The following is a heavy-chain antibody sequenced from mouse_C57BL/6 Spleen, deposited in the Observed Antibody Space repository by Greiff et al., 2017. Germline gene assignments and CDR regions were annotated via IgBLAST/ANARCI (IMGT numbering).Heavy chain of an antibody. CDR1: GYTFTSYW. V-gene: IGHV1-7*01. CDR2: INPSSGYT. J-gene: IGHJ4*01. Sequence: QVQLQPSGAELAKPGASVKLSCKASGYTFTSYWMHWVKQRPGQGLEWIGYINPSSGYTKYNQKFKDKVTLSADKASSTAYMQLSSLTYEDSAVYYCASAGGYYAMDYWGQGTSVTVSS. CDR3: ASAGGYYAMDY.